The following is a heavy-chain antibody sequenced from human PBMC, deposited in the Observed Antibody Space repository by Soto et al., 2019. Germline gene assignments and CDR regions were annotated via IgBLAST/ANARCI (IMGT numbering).Heavy chain of an antibody. CDR2: VSTSIRST. CDR3: ARDSGAALYGEDALDI. J-gene: IGHJ3*02. CDR1: GYSFSGYD. D-gene: IGHD3-10*01. V-gene: IGHV1-18*04. Sequence: QGKLVQSGPEVKKPGASVKVSCTASGYSFSGYDITWVRQAPGQGLEWLGWVSTSIRSTMSAEKLQGRLTMTTDTSTNTVYIELRGLTSDDTAVYYCARDSGAALYGEDALDIWGQGTMVSVSS.